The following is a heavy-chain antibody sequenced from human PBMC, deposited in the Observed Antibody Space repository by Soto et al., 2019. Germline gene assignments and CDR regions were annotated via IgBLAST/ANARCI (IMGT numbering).Heavy chain of an antibody. CDR1: GGTFSSYA. V-gene: IGHV1-69*01. CDR2: IIPIFGTA. D-gene: IGHD2-15*01. J-gene: IGHJ5*02. Sequence: QVQLVQSGAEVKKPGSSVKVSCKASGGTFSSYAISWVRQAPGQGLEWMGGIIPIFGTANYAQKFQGRVTIPADESTSTAYMELSSLRSEDTAVYYCARDLPRDCSGGSCYFNWFDPWGQGTLVTVSS. CDR3: ARDLPRDCSGGSCYFNWFDP.